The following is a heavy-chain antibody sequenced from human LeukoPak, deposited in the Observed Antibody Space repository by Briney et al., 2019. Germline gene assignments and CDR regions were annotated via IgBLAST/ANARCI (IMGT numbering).Heavy chain of an antibody. CDR1: GGSISSSGYY. CDR2: IYYSGSS. CDR3: AVTWNADRTFAP. J-gene: IGHJ5*02. V-gene: IGHV4-39*07. Sequence: PSETLSLTCTVSGGSISSSGYYWGWVRQPPGKELEWIGSIYYSGSSHYNPSLKSRVSMSRDTAKNQFSLNLSSVTAADTAVYYCAVTWNADRTFAPWGQGILVTVS. D-gene: IGHD1-1*01.